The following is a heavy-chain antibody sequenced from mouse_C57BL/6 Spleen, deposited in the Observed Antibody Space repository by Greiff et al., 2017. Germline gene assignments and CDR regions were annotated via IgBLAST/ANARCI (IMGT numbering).Heavy chain of an antibody. Sequence: VQLQQSGAELARPGASVKMSCKASGYTFTSYTMHWVKQRPGQGLEWIGYINPSSGYTKYNQKFKDKATLTEDKSSSTAYMQLSSLTSEDSAVYYCARFVLWDSFDYWGQGTTLTVSS. V-gene: IGHV1-4*01. CDR3: ARFVLWDSFDY. J-gene: IGHJ2*01. CDR2: INPSSGYT. D-gene: IGHD4-1*01. CDR1: GYTFTSYT.